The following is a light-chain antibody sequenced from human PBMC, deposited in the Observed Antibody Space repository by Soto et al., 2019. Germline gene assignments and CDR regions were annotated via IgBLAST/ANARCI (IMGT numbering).Light chain of an antibody. Sequence: HSALAQPPSASGSPGQSVTISCTGTSSDVGGYDYVSWYQQHPGKAPKLMIYEVTKRPSGVPDRLSASKSGNTASLTVSGLQAEDEAHYHCTSYAGNDVYVFGTGTKV. CDR1: SSDVGGYDY. V-gene: IGLV2-8*01. J-gene: IGLJ1*01. CDR3: TSYAGNDVYV. CDR2: EVT.